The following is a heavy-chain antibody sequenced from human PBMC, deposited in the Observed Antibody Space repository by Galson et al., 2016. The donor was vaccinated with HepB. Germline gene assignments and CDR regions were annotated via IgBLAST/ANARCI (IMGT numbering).Heavy chain of an antibody. V-gene: IGHV3-21*01. CDR1: GFTFRSYV. Sequence: SLRLSCAASGFTFRSYVMNWVRQAPGKGLEWVSSTSSGSSYIYYADSVKGRFTISRDNAKNSLHLQMNSLRAEDTAVYYCARSPRTVVISRFDYWGQGTLVTVSS. D-gene: IGHD4-23*01. J-gene: IGHJ4*02. CDR3: ARSPRTVVISRFDY. CDR2: TSSGSSYI.